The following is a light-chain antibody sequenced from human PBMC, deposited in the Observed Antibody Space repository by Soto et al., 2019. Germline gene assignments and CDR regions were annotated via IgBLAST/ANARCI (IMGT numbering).Light chain of an antibody. CDR2: GAS. V-gene: IGKV3-15*01. Sequence: EIVIEWCLETLSVSPGGRATLSCRASQSVSSNLAWYQQKPGQAPRLLIYGASTRATGIPARFSGRGSGTEFTLAISSLQPDDFATYYSQQYKSYWTFGQGTRVEIK. CDR1: QSVSSN. CDR3: QQYKSYWT. J-gene: IGKJ1*01.